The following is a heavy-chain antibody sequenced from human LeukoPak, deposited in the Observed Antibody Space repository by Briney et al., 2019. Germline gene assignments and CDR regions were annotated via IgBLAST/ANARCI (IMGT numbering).Heavy chain of an antibody. Sequence: PGESLKISCKGSGYSFTSNRIAWVRQMPGKGLEWMGIIYPGDSDTRYSPSFQGQVTISADKSISTAYLQWSSLKASDTAMYYCARPGEAATLYWYFDLWGRGTLVTVSS. V-gene: IGHV5-51*01. D-gene: IGHD2-15*01. CDR3: ARPGEAATLYWYFDL. CDR2: IYPGDSDT. J-gene: IGHJ2*01. CDR1: GYSFTSNR.